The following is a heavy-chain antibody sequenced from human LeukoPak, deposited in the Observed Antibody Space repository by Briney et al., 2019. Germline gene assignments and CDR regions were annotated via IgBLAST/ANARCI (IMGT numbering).Heavy chain of an antibody. Sequence: GGSLRLSCVAPGFTFSYAWMNWVRQAPGKGREWVGRIKRKSDGGATDYTAPVKGRFTISRDDSENTLYLHMNSLGTEDTGVYYCYTVLVWGGYDAKETDKWGQGTLVAVSS. CDR2: IKRKSDGGAT. V-gene: IGHV3-15*01. J-gene: IGHJ4*02. D-gene: IGHD5-12*01. CDR3: YTVLVWGGYDAKETDK. CDR1: GFTFSYAW.